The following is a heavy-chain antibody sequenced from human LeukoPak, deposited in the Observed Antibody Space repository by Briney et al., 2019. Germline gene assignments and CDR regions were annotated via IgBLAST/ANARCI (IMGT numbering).Heavy chain of an antibody. CDR3: ARDLPDF. CDR2: ISTYTSTI. Sequence: PGGSLRLXXXXXXXTFSNYGMNWVRQAPGKGLQWVSYISTYTSTIYYANSVKGRFTISRDNAKNSLYLQMSSLRAEGTAVYYCARDLPDFWGQGTPVTVSS. J-gene: IGHJ4*02. CDR1: XXTFSNYG. V-gene: IGHV3-48*01.